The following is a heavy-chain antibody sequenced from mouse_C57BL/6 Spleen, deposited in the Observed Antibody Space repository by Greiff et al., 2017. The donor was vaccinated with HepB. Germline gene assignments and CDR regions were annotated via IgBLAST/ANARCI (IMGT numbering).Heavy chain of an antibody. V-gene: IGHV1-74*01. CDR2: IHPSDSDT. J-gene: IGHJ1*03. CDR1: GYTFTSYW. CDR3: AINGSSTYWYFDV. Sequence: QVQLQQPGAELVKPGASVKVSCKASGYTFTSYWMHWVKQRPGQGLEWIGRIHPSDSDTNYNQKFKGKATLTVDKSSSTAYMQLSSLTSEDSAVYYCAINGSSTYWYFDVWGTGTTVTVSS. D-gene: IGHD1-1*01.